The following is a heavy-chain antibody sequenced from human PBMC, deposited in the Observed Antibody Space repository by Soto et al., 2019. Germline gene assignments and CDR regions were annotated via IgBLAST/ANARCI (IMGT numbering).Heavy chain of an antibody. CDR3: ARDPKTSGGQHWAFNYFDA. Sequence: VGSLILSCAASGFSYSSSPMHWVRQAPGEGPEGGALISYEETNKFYADSVKGHFTISRDNAKSTPDFQVASLRREGAAFYCCARDPKTSGGQHWAFNYFDAWGQGTLVTVSS. D-gene: IGHD7-27*01. CDR2: ISYEETNK. CDR1: GFSYSSSP. J-gene: IGHJ5*02. V-gene: IGHV3-30*14.